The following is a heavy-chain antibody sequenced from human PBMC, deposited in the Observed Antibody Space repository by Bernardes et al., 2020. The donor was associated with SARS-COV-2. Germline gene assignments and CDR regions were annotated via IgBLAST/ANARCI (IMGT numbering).Heavy chain of an antibody. V-gene: IGHV4-59*02. CDR2: IHYSGDT. J-gene: IGHJ3*01. D-gene: IGHD3-10*01. CDR3: ARGINMIRVSDAFDF. Sequence: SETLSLTCTVASGSVNNCYWSWIRQPPGKGLEWIGCIHYSGDTNYNPSLKSRVTISIVTSRNQFSLQLSSVTAADTAVYYCARGINMIRVSDAFDFWGQGTVVTVSS. CDR1: SGSVNNCY.